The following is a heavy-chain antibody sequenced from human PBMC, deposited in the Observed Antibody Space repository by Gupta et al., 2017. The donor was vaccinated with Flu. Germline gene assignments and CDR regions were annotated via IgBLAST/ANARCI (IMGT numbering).Heavy chain of an antibody. CDR2: INHSGST. J-gene: IGHJ6*02. Sequence: QVQLQQWGAGLLKPSETLSLTCAVYGGSFSGYYWSWIRQPPGKGLEWIGEINHSGSTNYNPSLKSRVTISVDTSKNQFSLKLSSVTAADTAVYYCAREPSPDCSSTSCYTLVTPGSYYYYGMDVWGQGTTVTVSS. D-gene: IGHD2-2*02. CDR3: AREPSPDCSSTSCYTLVTPGSYYYYGMDV. CDR1: GGSFSGYY. V-gene: IGHV4-34*01.